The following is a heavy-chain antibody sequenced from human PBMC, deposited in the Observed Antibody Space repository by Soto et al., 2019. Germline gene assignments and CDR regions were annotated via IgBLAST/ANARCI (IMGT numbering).Heavy chain of an antibody. CDR2: TSGSGGST. V-gene: IGHV3-23*01. CDR3: AKNTLYNWNYASCWFDP. Sequence: EVQLLESGGGLVQPGGSLRLSCAASGFTFSSYAVSWVRQAPGRGLEWVSTTSGSGGSTFYADSVKGRFTISRDNSKNTLYLHMNSLRAEDTAIYYCAKNTLYNWNYASCWFDPWGQGTLVTVSS. J-gene: IGHJ5*02. CDR1: GFTFSSYA. D-gene: IGHD1-7*01.